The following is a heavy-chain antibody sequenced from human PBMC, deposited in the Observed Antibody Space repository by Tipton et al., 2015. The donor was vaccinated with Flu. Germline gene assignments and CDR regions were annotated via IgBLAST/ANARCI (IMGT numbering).Heavy chain of an antibody. CDR3: ARLSFYDVDLKNFYFED. J-gene: IGHJ4*02. V-gene: IGHV4-4*08. D-gene: IGHD3-10*02. CDR2: IYNSGIT. CDR1: GGSVGSYY. Sequence: TLSLTCSVSGGSVGSYYWSWIRQPPGKGLEWIGYIYNSGITNYNPSLKSRVTMSVDTSKNQFSLKLTSATAADTAIYYCARLSFYDVDLKNFYFEDWGQGTLVTVSS.